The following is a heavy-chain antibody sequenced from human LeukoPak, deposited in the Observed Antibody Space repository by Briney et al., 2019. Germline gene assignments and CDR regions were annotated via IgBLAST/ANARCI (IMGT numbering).Heavy chain of an antibody. V-gene: IGHV3-23*01. J-gene: IGHJ3*02. D-gene: IGHD3-22*01. CDR2: ISGSGGST. Sequence: GGSLRLSCAVSGFTFSSYAMSWVRQAPGKGLEWVSAISGSGGSTYYADSVKGRFTISRDNSKNTLYLQMNSLRAEDTAVYYCAKYRITMIVVGGAFDIWGQGTMVTVSS. CDR1: GFTFSSYA. CDR3: AKYRITMIVVGGAFDI.